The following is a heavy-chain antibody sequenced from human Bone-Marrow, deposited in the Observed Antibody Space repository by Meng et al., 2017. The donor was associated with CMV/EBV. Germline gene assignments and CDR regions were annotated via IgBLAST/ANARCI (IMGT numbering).Heavy chain of an antibody. CDR2: VYFSGST. CDR3: ARDGGLTQYYYCGMAV. Sequence: SETLSLTCLVSGGSINPYYWSWIRQPPGKGLEWIGFVYFSGSTNYNPSLKSRATIPVDESKNHFSLRLTSVTAADTAVYYCARDGGLTQYYYCGMAVWGQGTTVTVSS. J-gene: IGHJ6*02. CDR1: GGSINPYY. D-gene: IGHD2-15*01. V-gene: IGHV4-59*01.